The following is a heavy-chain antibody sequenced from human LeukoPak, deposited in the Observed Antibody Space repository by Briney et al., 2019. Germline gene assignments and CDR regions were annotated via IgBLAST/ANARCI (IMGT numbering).Heavy chain of an antibody. J-gene: IGHJ3*02. D-gene: IGHD2-21*02. CDR1: GFTFDDYA. Sequence: GRSLRLSCAASGFTFDDYAMHWVRQAPGKGLEWVSGISWNSGSIGYADSVKGRFTISRDNAKNSLYLQMNSLRAEDTALYYCAKDWTANGSDAFDIWGQGTMVTVSS. V-gene: IGHV3-9*01. CDR2: ISWNSGSI. CDR3: AKDWTANGSDAFDI.